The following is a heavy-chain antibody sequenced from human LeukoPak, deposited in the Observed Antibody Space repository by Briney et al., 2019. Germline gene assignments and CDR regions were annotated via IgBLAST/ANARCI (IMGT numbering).Heavy chain of an antibody. J-gene: IGHJ4*02. CDR1: GFTFSSYS. V-gene: IGHV3-23*01. CDR2: ISGSGGST. CDR3: AKGITMIVVVHLYYFDY. D-gene: IGHD3-22*01. Sequence: GGSLRLSCAASGFTFSSYSMNWVRQAPGKGLEWVSAISGSGGSTYYADSVKGRFTISRDNSKNTLYLQMNSLRAEDTAVYYCAKGITMIVVVHLYYFDYWGQGTLVTVSS.